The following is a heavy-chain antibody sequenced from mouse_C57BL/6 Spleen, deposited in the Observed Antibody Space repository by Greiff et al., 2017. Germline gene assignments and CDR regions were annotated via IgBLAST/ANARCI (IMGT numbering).Heavy chain of an antibody. J-gene: IGHJ2*01. CDR3: ARRGAGSSQWYFDY. CDR2: IYPRSGNT. Sequence: VQLQQSGAELARPGASVKLSCKASGYTFTSYGISWVKQRTGQGLEWIGEIYPRSGNTYYNEKFKGKATLTADKSSSTAYMELRSLTSEDSAVYFCARRGAGSSQWYFDYWGQGTTLTVSS. CDR1: GYTFTSYG. V-gene: IGHV1-81*01. D-gene: IGHD1-1*01.